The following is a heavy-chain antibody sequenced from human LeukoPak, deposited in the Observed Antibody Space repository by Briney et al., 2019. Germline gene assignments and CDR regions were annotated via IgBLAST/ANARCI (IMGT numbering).Heavy chain of an antibody. CDR3: ARDTSDWLLFTPFDY. D-gene: IGHD3-9*01. J-gene: IGHJ4*02. V-gene: IGHV3-21*01. CDR2: ITSSSNYI. Sequence: GGSLRLSCAASGFTFSTYSMNWVRQSPGKGLEWVSSITSSSNYIYYADSLKGRFTISRDNAKNFLYLQMNSLRAEDTAVYYCARDTSDWLLFTPFDYWGQGTLVTVSS. CDR1: GFTFSTYS.